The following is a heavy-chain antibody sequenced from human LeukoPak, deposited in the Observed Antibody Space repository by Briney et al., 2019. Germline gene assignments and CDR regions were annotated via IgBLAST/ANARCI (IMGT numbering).Heavy chain of an antibody. D-gene: IGHD2-15*01. V-gene: IGHV4-4*07. CDR1: GGSISSDY. J-gene: IGHJ4*02. CDR3: ARDLVENSRGHDF. Sequence: PSETLSLTCTVSGGSISSDYWSWIRQPAGKGLEWIGRIYTTGSTNYSPSLKSRVTMSVDTSKNQFSLKLSSVTAADTAVYYCARDLVENSRGHDFWGQGILVIVSS. CDR2: IYTTGST.